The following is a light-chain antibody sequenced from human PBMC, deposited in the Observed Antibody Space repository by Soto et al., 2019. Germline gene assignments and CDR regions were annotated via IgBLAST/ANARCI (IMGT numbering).Light chain of an antibody. CDR3: SAYTNIGTLV. V-gene: IGLV2-14*01. Sequence: QSALTQPASVSRSPGQSITISCTGTRDDVGGYNYVSRYQQYPGKATKLMIYEVSYRPSGVSNRFSGSRSGHTASLSISGLQAEDEADYYCSAYTNIGTLVFGGGTKLTVL. CDR2: EVS. J-gene: IGLJ3*02. CDR1: RDDVGGYNY.